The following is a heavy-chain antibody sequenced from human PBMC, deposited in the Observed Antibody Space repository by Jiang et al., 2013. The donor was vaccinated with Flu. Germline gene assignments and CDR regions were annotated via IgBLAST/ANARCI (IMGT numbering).Heavy chain of an antibody. CDR3: ARRPLTRTAGGFDY. V-gene: IGHV5-51*01. CDR2: IRPRDSDT. Sequence: KIFCKASGNDLSDYWIAWVRQMPGKGLEWMGIIRPRDSDTRYSPSFQGPVTISADKSTSTAYLQWSSLKAPDTAMYYCARRPLTRTAGGFDYWGQGTLVTVSP. J-gene: IGHJ4*02. CDR1: GNDLSDYW.